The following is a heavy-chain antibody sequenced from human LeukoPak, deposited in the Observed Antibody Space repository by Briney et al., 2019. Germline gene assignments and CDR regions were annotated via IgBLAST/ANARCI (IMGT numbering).Heavy chain of an antibody. CDR2: LSKSGNT. Sequence: SETLPLTCDVYGGSFSGYYWSWTRQPPGKGLEWIGYLSKSGNTNYSPSLKSRVTIFGDTSKNQFFLKLSSVTAADTAVYYCARARYVNSFYAFDIWGQGTLITVSS. CDR3: ARARYVNSFYAFDI. CDR1: GGSFSGYY. V-gene: IGHV4-59*01. J-gene: IGHJ3*02. D-gene: IGHD3-9*01.